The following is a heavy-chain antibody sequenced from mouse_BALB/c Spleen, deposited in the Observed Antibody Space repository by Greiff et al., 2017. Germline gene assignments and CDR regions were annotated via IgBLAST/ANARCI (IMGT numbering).Heavy chain of an antibody. CDR2: IRNKANGYTT. Sequence: DVQLQESGGGLVQPGGSLRLSCATSGFTFTDYYMSWVRQPPGKALEWLGFIRNKANGYTTEYSASVKGRFTISRDNSQSILYLQMNTLRAEDSATYYCARDEGGAMDYWGQGTSVTVSS. J-gene: IGHJ4*01. V-gene: IGHV7-3*02. CDR3: ARDEGGAMDY. CDR1: GFTFTDYY.